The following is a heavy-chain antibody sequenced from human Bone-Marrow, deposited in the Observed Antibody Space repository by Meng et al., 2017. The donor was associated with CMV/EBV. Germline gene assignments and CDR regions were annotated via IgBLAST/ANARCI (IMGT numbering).Heavy chain of an antibody. CDR3: ARVPPSYCSSTSCRTYYYYGMDV. V-gene: IGHV4-34*01. J-gene: IGHJ6*02. CDR2: INHSGST. D-gene: IGHD2-2*01. CDR1: GGSFSGYY. Sequence: SETLSITCAVYGGSFSGYYWSWIRQPPGKGLEWIGEINHSGSTNYNPSLKSRVTISVDTSKNQFSLKLSSVTAADTAVYYCARVPPSYCSSTSCRTYYYYGMDVWGQGTTVTVSS.